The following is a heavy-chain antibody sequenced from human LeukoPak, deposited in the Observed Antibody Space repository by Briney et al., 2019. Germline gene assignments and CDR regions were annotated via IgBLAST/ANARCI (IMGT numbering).Heavy chain of an antibody. D-gene: IGHD5-24*01. CDR1: GFTFSSYS. V-gene: IGHV3-21*01. Sequence: TGGSLRLSCAASGFTFSSYSMNWVRQAPGKGLEWVSYISSSSSYIYYADSVKGRSTISRDNAKNSLYLQMNSLRAEDTAVYYCARDRLARDGNNFDYWGQGTLVTVSS. CDR3: ARDRLARDGNNFDY. J-gene: IGHJ4*02. CDR2: ISSSSSYI.